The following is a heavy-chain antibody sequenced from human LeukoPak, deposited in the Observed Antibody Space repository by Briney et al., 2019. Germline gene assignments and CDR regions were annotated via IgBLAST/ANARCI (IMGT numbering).Heavy chain of an antibody. CDR1: GFTVSSNY. D-gene: IGHD5-12*01. CDR2: IDSGGST. V-gene: IGHV3-66*01. J-gene: IGHJ4*02. Sequence: PGGSLRLSCAAAGFTVSSNYMSWVRQAPGKGLEWVSVIDSGGSTYYADSVKGRFTISRDNSKNTLYLQMNSLRAEDTAVYYCARVVASLYFDYWGQGTLVTLSS. CDR3: ARVVASLYFDY.